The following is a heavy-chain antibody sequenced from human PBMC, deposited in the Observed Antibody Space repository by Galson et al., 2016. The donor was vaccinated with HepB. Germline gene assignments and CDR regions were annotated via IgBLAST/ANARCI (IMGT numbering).Heavy chain of an antibody. CDR1: GFTFRSHA. CDR3: VRGAWDFLS. Sequence: SLRLSCATSGFTFRSHAMFWVRQAPGKGLEYVSHISNDGGTTYYADSAKGRFTVSRDFSTNTLYLELTSLRSEDTAVYYCVRGAWDFLSWGLGTLVTVSS. V-gene: IGHV3-64*04. D-gene: IGHD1-26*01. J-gene: IGHJ5*02. CDR2: ISNDGGTT.